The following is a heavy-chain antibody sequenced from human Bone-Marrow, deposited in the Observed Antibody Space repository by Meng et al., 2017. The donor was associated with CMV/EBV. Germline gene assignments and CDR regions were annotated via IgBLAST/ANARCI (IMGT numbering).Heavy chain of an antibody. Sequence: ASVKVSCKASGYTFTSYYMHWVRQAPGQGLEWMGIINPSGGSTSYAQKFQGRVTMTRDTSISTAYMELSRLRSDDTAVYYCARGPSRGHYYYYYGMAVWGQGPTVPVYS. J-gene: IGHJ6*02. CDR3: ARGPSRGHYYYYYGMAV. V-gene: IGHV1-46*01. CDR2: INPSGGST. CDR1: GYTFTSYY. D-gene: IGHD2-2*01.